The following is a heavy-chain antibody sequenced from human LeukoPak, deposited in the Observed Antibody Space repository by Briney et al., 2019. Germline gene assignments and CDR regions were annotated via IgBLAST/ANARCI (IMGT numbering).Heavy chain of an antibody. J-gene: IGHJ4*02. Sequence: GGSLRLSCAASGFTFSSHAMHWVRQAPGKGLEWVAVISYDGSNKYYADSVKGRFTISRDNSKNTLYLQMNSLRAEDTAVYYCARGLYCTNGVCYTWGPTPFDYWGQGTLVTVSS. D-gene: IGHD2-8*01. CDR3: ARGLYCTNGVCYTWGPTPFDY. V-gene: IGHV3-30*04. CDR2: ISYDGSNK. CDR1: GFTFSSHA.